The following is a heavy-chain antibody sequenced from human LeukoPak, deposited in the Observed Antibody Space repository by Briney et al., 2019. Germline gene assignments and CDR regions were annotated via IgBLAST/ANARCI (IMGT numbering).Heavy chain of an antibody. CDR1: GGSISSGGYY. V-gene: IGHV4-31*03. CDR2: IYYSGST. D-gene: IGHD5-18*01. Sequence: PSQTLSLTCTVSGGSISSGGYYWSWIRQHPGKGLEWIVYIYYSGSTYYNPSLKSRVTISVDTSKNQFSLKLSSVTAADTAVYYCARRRGYSYAYYFDYWGRGTLVTVSS. J-gene: IGHJ4*02. CDR3: ARRRGYSYAYYFDY.